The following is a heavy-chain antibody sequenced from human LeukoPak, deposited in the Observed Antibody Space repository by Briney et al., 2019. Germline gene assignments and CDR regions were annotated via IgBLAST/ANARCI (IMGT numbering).Heavy chain of an antibody. J-gene: IGHJ4*02. V-gene: IGHV3-23*01. CDR2: MSSNGAAT. D-gene: IGHD3-22*01. Sequence: GGPLRLSCAASGFSFNSYAMHWVPTATEKGLVWVSVMSSNGAATYYAASVKGRFTISRDNSKSTLYLQMDALRADDTAVYYCARSLNGFYRGLDFWGQGTLVTVSS. CDR1: GFSFNSYA. CDR3: ARSLNGFYRGLDF.